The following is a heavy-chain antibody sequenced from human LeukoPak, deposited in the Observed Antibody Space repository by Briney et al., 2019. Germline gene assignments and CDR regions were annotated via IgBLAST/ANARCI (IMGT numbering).Heavy chain of an antibody. D-gene: IGHD6-13*01. J-gene: IGHJ5*02. CDR1: GYSFTSSL. CDR3: ARLGSPSQTLMQLGFDP. V-gene: IGHV5-51*01. Sequence: GESLKISCKGSGYSFTSSLIGWVRQMPGKGLEWMGIIYPGDSDTRYSPSFQGQVTISADKSISTAYLQWSSLKASDTAMYYCARLGSPSQTLMQLGFDPWGQGTLVTVSS. CDR2: IYPGDSDT.